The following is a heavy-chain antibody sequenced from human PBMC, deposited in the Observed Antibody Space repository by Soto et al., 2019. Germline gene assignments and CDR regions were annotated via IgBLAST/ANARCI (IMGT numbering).Heavy chain of an antibody. J-gene: IGHJ5*02. CDR2: ISYDGSNK. D-gene: IGHD3-22*01. CDR1: GFTFSSYA. V-gene: IGHV3-30-3*01. Sequence: QVQLVESGGGVVQPGRSLRLSCAASGFTFSSYAMHWVRQALGKGLEWVAVISYDGSNKYYADSVKGRFTISRDNSKNTLYLQMNSLRAEDTAVYYCARGEVVVPRGWFDPWGQGTLVTVSS. CDR3: ARGEVVVPRGWFDP.